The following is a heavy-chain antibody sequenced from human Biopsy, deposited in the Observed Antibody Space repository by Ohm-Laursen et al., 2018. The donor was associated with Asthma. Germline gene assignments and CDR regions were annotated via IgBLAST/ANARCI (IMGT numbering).Heavy chain of an antibody. Sequence: PLSLTCVVYPGSFSGFFWTWIRQSPGKGLEWIGETNERGVTNNNPSLKSRVIISIDTYWNRVSLKLTSVTAADTAVYYCARGPELDVWGQGTAVNVSS. CDR2: TNERGVT. CDR1: PGSFSGFF. J-gene: IGHJ6*02. V-gene: IGHV4-34*01. CDR3: ARGPELDV.